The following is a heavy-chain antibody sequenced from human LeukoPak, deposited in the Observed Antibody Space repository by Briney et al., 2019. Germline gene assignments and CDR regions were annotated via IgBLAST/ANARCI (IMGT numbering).Heavy chain of an antibody. CDR1: GFTFSSYG. CDR2: ISYDGSNK. Sequence: PGGFLRLSCAASGFTFSSYGMHWVRQAPGKGLEWVAVISYDGSNKYYADSVRGRFTISRDNSKNTLYLQMNSLRAEDTAVYYCAKGQDLITMVRGSYYGMDVWGQGTTVTVSS. D-gene: IGHD3-10*01. J-gene: IGHJ6*02. CDR3: AKGQDLITMVRGSYYGMDV. V-gene: IGHV3-30*18.